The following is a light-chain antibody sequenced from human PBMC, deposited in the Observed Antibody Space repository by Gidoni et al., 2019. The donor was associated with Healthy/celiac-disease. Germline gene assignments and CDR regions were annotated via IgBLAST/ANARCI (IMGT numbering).Light chain of an antibody. CDR2: AAS. CDR1: QSISSY. CDR3: QQSYSTPFT. J-gene: IGKJ3*01. V-gene: IGKV1-39*01. Sequence: DIQMTQSPSPLSASVGDRVTITCRASQSISSYFNWYQQKPGKAPTLLIYAASSLQSGVPSRFSGSGSGTDFTLTISSLQPEDFATYYCQQSYSTPFTFGPGTKVDIK.